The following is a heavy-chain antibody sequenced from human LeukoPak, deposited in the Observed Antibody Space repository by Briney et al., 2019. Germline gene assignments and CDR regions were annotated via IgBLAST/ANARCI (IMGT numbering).Heavy chain of an antibody. CDR2: ISTSGSTI. CDR3: ARGRGLYDSGTGLYYMDV. Sequence: PGRSLRLSCAASGFTFSSYAMHWVRQAPGKGLEWVSYISTSGSTIYYGDSVKGRFTISRDNAKNSLYLQMNSLRAEDTAVYYCARGRGLYDSGTGLYYMDVWGKGTTVTISS. D-gene: IGHD3/OR15-3a*01. J-gene: IGHJ6*04. CDR1: GFTFSSYA. V-gene: IGHV3-48*04.